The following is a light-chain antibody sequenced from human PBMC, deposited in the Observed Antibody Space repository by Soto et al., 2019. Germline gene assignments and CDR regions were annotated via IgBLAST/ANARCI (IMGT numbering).Light chain of an antibody. CDR2: DNG. CDR3: GTWDNSLSAV. CDR1: SSNVGSSY. Sequence: QSALTQPPSVSAAPGQKVTISCSGSSSNVGSSYVSWYQQLPGTAPKLLIYDNGKRPSGIPDRFSGSQSGTSATLGITGLQTGDEADYYCGTWDNSLSAVFGGGTKVTVL. J-gene: IGLJ2*01. V-gene: IGLV1-51*01.